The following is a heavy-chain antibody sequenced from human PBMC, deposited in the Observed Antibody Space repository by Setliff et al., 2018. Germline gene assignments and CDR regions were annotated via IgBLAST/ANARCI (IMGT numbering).Heavy chain of an antibody. J-gene: IGHJ4*02. D-gene: IGHD2-15*01. CDR2: IFNDGRT. CDR3: SVQSEFGHDCSDGSCHPNYFDS. V-gene: IGHV3-53*01. Sequence: GSLRLSCAASGFIVSGNYMSWVRQAPDKGLEWVSVIFNDGRTFYADSVRGRFTISRDSSENTLFLQMTSLRAEDTAVYYCSVQSEFGHDCSDGSCHPNYFDSWGQGTLVTVSS. CDR1: GFIVSGNY.